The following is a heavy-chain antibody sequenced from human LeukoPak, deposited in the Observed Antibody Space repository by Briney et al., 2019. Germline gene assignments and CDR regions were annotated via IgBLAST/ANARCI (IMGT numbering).Heavy chain of an antibody. D-gene: IGHD6-13*01. V-gene: IGHV3-7*01. J-gene: IGHJ4*02. Sequence: GGSLRLSCAASGFTFSSYWMSWVRQAPGKGLEWVANIKQDGSEKYYVDSVKGRFTISRDNAKNSLYLQMNSLRAEDTAVYYSARLTELPRSSWYQGARYDFDYWGQGTLVTVSS. CDR3: ARLTELPRSSWYQGARYDFDY. CDR2: IKQDGSEK. CDR1: GFTFSSYW.